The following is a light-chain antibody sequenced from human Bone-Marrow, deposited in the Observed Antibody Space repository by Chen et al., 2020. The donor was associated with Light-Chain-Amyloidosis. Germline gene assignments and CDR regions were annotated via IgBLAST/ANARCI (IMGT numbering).Light chain of an antibody. V-gene: IGLV6-57*01. Sequence: KFMLTQPHSVSESPGKTVRISCTRSSGSIAANYGQWYQQRPGSSPTTVIYEDDQRPSGVPARFSGSIDRASNSASLTISGLKTEDEADYYCQSYQGSSQGVFGGGTKLTVL. CDR1: SGSIAANY. CDR2: EDD. J-gene: IGLJ3*02. CDR3: QSYQGSSQGV.